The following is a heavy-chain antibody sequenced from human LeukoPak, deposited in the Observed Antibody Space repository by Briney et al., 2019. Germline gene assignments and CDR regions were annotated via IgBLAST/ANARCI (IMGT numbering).Heavy chain of an antibody. CDR3: ARDPPRAAWVFDY. CDR2: ITSGGGTT. CDR1: GFIFSNYA. V-gene: IGHV3-23*01. J-gene: IGHJ4*02. D-gene: IGHD6-25*01. Sequence: GGSLRFSCAASGFIFSNYAMSWVRQAPGKALEWVSAITSGGGTTYYAGSVKGRFTISRDNSKNTLYLQMNSLRAEDTAVYYCARDPPRAAWVFDYWGQGTLVSVSS.